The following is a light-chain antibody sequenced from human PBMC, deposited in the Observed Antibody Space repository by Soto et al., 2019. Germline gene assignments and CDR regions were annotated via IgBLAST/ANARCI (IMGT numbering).Light chain of an antibody. CDR2: EVS. CDR1: SSDVGGYNY. CDR3: SSYASSGTFPYV. V-gene: IGLV2-14*01. Sequence: QSALTQPASVSGSPGQSITISCTGTSSDVGGYNYVSWYQQHPGKAPKLMIYEVSNRPSGVSNRFSGSKSGNTASLTISGLQAEDAADYYCSSYASSGTFPYVFGTGTKLTVL. J-gene: IGLJ1*01.